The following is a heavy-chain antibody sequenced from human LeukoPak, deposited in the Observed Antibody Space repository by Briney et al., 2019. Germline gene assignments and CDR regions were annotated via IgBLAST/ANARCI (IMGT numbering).Heavy chain of an antibody. Sequence: PGGSLRLSCAASGFTLTNFAMNWVRQAPGKGLEWVSTISDSNGRTYYAGSVKGRFTISRDNSKNTLYLHMNSLRADDTAVYYCAKHLYSSGGFDYWGQGTLVTVSS. J-gene: IGHJ4*02. V-gene: IGHV3-23*01. D-gene: IGHD6-25*01. CDR3: AKHLYSSGGFDY. CDR2: ISDSNGRT. CDR1: GFTLTNFA.